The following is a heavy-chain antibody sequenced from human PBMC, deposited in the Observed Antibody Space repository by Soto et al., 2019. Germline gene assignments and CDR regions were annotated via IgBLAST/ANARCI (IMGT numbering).Heavy chain of an antibody. D-gene: IGHD2-21*02. Sequence: QVQLVQSGAEVKKPGSSVKVSCKASAGTFNNYAISWLRQAPGQGLEWMGGIIPLLGTPDYAQNFQGRVTITADESTSTAYMERSSLRSEDTAVFYCARTHIVVVTNFPYHYYFSMDVCGQGTTVTVSS. CDR2: IIPLLGTP. V-gene: IGHV1-69*11. CDR3: ARTHIVVVTNFPYHYYFSMDV. CDR1: AGTFNNYA. J-gene: IGHJ6*02.